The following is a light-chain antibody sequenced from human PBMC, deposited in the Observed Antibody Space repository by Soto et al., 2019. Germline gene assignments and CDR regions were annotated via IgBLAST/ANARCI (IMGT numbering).Light chain of an antibody. J-gene: IGLJ1*01. V-gene: IGLV2-14*01. Sequence: QSALTQPASVSGSPGQSITISCTGISSDIVSWYQQHPGKAPKLMIYEVSNRPSGVSNRFSGSKSGNTASLTISGLQVEDEADYYCSSYTISSTQVFGSGTKVTVL. CDR3: SSYTISSTQV. CDR1: SSDIV. CDR2: EVS.